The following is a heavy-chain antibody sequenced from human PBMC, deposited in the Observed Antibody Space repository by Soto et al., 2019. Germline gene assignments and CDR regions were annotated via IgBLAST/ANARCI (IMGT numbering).Heavy chain of an antibody. CDR3: ARPYYSYYGMDV. V-gene: IGHV3-11*01. Sequence: SLRHRYTAAGGKCGDHCGSRILQAPGKGLEWVSYISSSGSPISYADSVKGRFTISRDNAKNSLYLQMNSLRAEDTAVYYCARPYYSYYGMDVWGQGTTVPVS. CDR1: GGKCGDHC. CDR2: ISSSGSPI. J-gene: IGHJ6*02.